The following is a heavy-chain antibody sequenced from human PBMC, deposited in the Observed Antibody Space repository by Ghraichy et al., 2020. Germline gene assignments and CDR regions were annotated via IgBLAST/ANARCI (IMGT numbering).Heavy chain of an antibody. J-gene: IGHJ3*02. V-gene: IGHV4-59*01. CDR1: GGSISSYY. Sequence: SETLSLTCTVSGGSISSYYWSWIRQPPGKGLEWIGYIYYSGSTNYNPSLKSRVTISVDTSKNQFSLKLSSVTAADTAVYYCARSRPGYYYDSSGYYPNDAFDIWGQGTMVTVSS. D-gene: IGHD3-22*01. CDR3: ARSRPGYYYDSSGYYPNDAFDI. CDR2: IYYSGST.